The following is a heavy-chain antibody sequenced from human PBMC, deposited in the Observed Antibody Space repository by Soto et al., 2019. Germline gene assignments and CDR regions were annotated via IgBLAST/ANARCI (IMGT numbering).Heavy chain of an antibody. V-gene: IGHV4-34*01. CDR1: GGSFSGYY. Sequence: SETLSLTCAVYGGSFSGYYWSWIRQPPGKGLEWIGEINHSGSTNYNPSLKSRVTISVDTSKNQFSLKLSSVTAADTAVYYCARGFRDSYSGSYYVDYWGQGTLVTSPQ. D-gene: IGHD1-26*01. J-gene: IGHJ4*02. CDR2: INHSGST. CDR3: ARGFRDSYSGSYYVDY.